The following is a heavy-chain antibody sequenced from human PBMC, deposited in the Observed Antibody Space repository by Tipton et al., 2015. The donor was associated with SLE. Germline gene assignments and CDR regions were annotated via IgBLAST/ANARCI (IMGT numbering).Heavy chain of an antibody. Sequence: RSLRLSCTGSGFPFGDYALSWVRQTPGKGLERISFIRSLAYGGTTEYAASVRGRFTISRDDSNSIAYLQMNSLKTEDTGVYFCTREGKGTAGEFVPFDAWGQGTRVTVSS. CDR1: GFPFGDYA. D-gene: IGHD3-10*01. CDR2: IRSLAYGGTT. V-gene: IGHV3-49*04. CDR3: TREGKGTAGEFVPFDA. J-gene: IGHJ3*01.